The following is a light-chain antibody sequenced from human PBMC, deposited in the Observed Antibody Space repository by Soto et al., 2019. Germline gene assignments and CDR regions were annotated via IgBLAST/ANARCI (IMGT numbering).Light chain of an antibody. Sequence: QSVLTQPPSVSAAPGQKVTISCSGSSSNIGNNFVRWYQHLPGTAPKLLIYDNNKRPSGIPDRFSASKSGTSATLGITGLQTGDEADYYCGTWDSSLSGVIFGGGTKLTVL. CDR1: SSNIGNNF. CDR3: GTWDSSLSGVI. CDR2: DNN. J-gene: IGLJ2*01. V-gene: IGLV1-51*01.